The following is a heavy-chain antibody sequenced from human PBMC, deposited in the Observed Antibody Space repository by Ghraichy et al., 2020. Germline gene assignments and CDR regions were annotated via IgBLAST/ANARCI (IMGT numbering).Heavy chain of an antibody. J-gene: IGHJ4*02. V-gene: IGHV3-53*04. CDR2: IYSGGST. CDR3: AREVGTRSDY. Sequence: GESLNISCAASGFTVSSNYMSWVRQAPGKGLEWVSVIYSGGSTYYADSVKGRFTISRHNSKNTLYLQMNSLRAEDTAVYYCAREVGTRSDYWGQGTLVTVSS. D-gene: IGHD2-21*02. CDR1: GFTVSSNY.